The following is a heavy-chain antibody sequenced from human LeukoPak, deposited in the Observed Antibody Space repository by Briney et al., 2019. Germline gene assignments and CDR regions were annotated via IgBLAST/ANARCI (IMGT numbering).Heavy chain of an antibody. CDR3: ARVADRDWFDP. J-gene: IGHJ5*02. CDR1: GGSFSGYY. D-gene: IGHD1-14*01. Sequence: SETLSLTCAVYGGSFSGYYWSWIRQPPGKGLEWIGEINHSGSTNYNPSLKSRVTISVDTSKNQFSLKLSSVTAADTAVYYCARVADRDWFDPWGQGTLVTVSS. CDR2: INHSGST. V-gene: IGHV4-34*01.